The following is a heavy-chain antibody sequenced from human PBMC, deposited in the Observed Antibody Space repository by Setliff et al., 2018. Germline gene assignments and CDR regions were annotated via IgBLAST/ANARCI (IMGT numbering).Heavy chain of an antibody. V-gene: IGHV1-24*01. CDR3: ATLAFTYYYDSSGYYPHDY. D-gene: IGHD3-22*01. Sequence: ASVKFSCKVSGYTLTELSMHWVRQAPGKGREWMGGFDPEDGETIYAQKFQVRVTMTEDTSTDTAYMELSSLRSEDTAVYYCATLAFTYYYDSSGYYPHDYWGQGTLVTVSS. CDR1: GYTLTELS. CDR2: FDPEDGET. J-gene: IGHJ4*02.